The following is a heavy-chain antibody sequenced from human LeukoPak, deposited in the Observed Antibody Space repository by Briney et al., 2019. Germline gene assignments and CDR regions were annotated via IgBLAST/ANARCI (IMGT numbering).Heavy chain of an antibody. D-gene: IGHD3-9*01. V-gene: IGHV3-7*03. J-gene: IGHJ4*02. CDR1: GFTFSSYW. Sequence: GGSLRLSCEGSGFTFSSYWMNWVRQAPGKGLEWVANIKQDGSEKYYVDSVKGRFTISRDNSKNTLYLQMNNLRAEDTAIYYCAKAANYDILTGYYLDYWGQGTLVTVSS. CDR2: IKQDGSEK. CDR3: AKAANYDILTGYYLDY.